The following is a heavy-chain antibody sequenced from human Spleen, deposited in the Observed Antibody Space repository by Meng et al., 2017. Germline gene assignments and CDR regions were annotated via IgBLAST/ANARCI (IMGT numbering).Heavy chain of an antibody. CDR2: INHSGST. D-gene: IGHD4-11*01. V-gene: IGHV4-34*01. CDR1: GGSLSEYY. CDR3: ARGPTTMAHDFDY. Sequence: GELHQWGAGLWKPSETLSLSCVVSGGSLSEYYWSWIRQPPGKGLEWIGEINHSGSTNYNPSLESRATITEDTSQNNLSLKLSSVTAADSAVYYCARGPTTMAHDFDYWGQGTLVTVSS. J-gene: IGHJ4*02.